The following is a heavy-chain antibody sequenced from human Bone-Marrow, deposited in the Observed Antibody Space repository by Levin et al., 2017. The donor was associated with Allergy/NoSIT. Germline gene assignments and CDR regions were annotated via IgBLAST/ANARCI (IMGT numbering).Heavy chain of an antibody. J-gene: IGHJ6*03. D-gene: IGHD6-13*01. Sequence: SCEVSGLTFTNAWMNWVRQAPGKGLEWVARIKSQSDGGSTDYAAPVKGRFTISRDDSKNTLYLQLNSLKTEDTAIYYCATAVLQQLGDMDVWGKGTPVTVSS. CDR2: IKSQSDGGST. CDR3: ATAVLQQLGDMDV. CDR1: GLTFTNAW. V-gene: IGHV3-15*01.